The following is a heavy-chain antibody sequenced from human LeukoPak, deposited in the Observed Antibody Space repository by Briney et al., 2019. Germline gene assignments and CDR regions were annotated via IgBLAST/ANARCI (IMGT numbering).Heavy chain of an antibody. D-gene: IGHD5-12*01. CDR2: VSGSGGST. V-gene: IGHV3-23*01. Sequence: GGSLRLSCAASGFTFSSYGMGWVRQAPGKGLEWVSVVSGSGGSTYYADSVKGRFTISRDNSKNTVYLQMNSLKTEDTAVYYCTTNEIIVATIISDYWGQGTLVTVSS. CDR3: TTNEIIVATIISDY. J-gene: IGHJ4*02. CDR1: GFTFSSYG.